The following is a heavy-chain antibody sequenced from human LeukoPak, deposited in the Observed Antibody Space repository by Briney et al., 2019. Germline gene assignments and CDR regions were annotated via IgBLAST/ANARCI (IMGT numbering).Heavy chain of an antibody. CDR2: ISWDDGK. J-gene: IGHJ5*02. Sequence: SGPTLVNPSQILTQTCTFSGFSLSTCGVGVGCIRQPPGKALQRLALISWDDGKRDSPSLKSRLPLTKDTSKNQVVLTMTNMDPVDTATYYSAHTYSAMVYNWFDPWGQGTLVTVSS. CDR3: AHTYSAMVYNWFDP. D-gene: IGHD5-18*01. V-gene: IGHV2-5*02. CDR1: GFSLSTCGVG.